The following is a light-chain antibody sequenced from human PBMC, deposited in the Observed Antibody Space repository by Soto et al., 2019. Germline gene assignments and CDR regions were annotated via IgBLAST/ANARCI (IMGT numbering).Light chain of an antibody. CDR2: DAL. CDR1: QDINNA. Sequence: DIQMTQSPSSLPASVGDRVTITCQASQDINNALNWYQQKPGKAPKLLISDALNLEIGVPSRFSGGASGTLFTLTIPSLQPEDIATYYCQQFYSLLLTFGGGTKVEI. J-gene: IGKJ4*01. CDR3: QQFYSLLLT. V-gene: IGKV1-33*01.